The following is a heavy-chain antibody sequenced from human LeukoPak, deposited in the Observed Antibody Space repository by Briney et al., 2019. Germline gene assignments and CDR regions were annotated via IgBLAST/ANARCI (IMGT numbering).Heavy chain of an antibody. CDR3: ARPLLGLGELSFYFGMDV. D-gene: IGHD3-16*02. J-gene: IGHJ6*02. Sequence: GSSVKVSCKASGGTFSSYAISWVRQAPGQGLEWMGGIIPIFGTANYAQKFQGRVTITADESTSTAYMELSSLRSEDTAVYYCARPLLGLGELSFYFGMDVWGQGTTVTVSS. CDR1: GGTFSSYA. V-gene: IGHV1-69*01. CDR2: IIPIFGTA.